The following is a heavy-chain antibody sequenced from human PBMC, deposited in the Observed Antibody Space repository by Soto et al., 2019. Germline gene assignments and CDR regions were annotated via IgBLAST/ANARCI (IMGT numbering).Heavy chain of an antibody. Sequence: GESLKISCKGSGYSFTSYWISWVRQMPGKGLEWMGRIDPSDSYTNYSPSFQGHVTISADKSISTAYPQWSSLKASDTAMYYCARSPYYDFWSGQSRYYYYGMDVWGQGTTVTVSS. J-gene: IGHJ6*02. D-gene: IGHD3-3*01. CDR3: ARSPYYDFWSGQSRYYYYGMDV. CDR1: GYSFTSYW. CDR2: IDPSDSYT. V-gene: IGHV5-10-1*01.